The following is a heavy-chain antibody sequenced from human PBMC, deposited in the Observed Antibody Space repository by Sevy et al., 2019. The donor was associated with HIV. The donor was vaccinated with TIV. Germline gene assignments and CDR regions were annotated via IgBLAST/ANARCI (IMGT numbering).Heavy chain of an antibody. Sequence: GGSLRLSCSASGFTFSTYIMNWVRQAPGKGLEWVSSISSSANYIYYADSLKGRFTISRDNAKNSLYLQMNSLRAEDTAVYYCARPYGSGSWEAFDIWGQGTMVTVSS. V-gene: IGHV3-21*01. D-gene: IGHD3-10*01. CDR3: ARPYGSGSWEAFDI. J-gene: IGHJ3*02. CDR1: GFTFSTYI. CDR2: ISSSANYI.